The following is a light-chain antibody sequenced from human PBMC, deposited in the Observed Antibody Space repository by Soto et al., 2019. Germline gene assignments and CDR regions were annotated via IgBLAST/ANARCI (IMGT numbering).Light chain of an antibody. J-gene: IGKJ4*01. CDR2: RAS. CDR3: QEYNSY. V-gene: IGKV1-5*03. CDR1: QNIDNW. Sequence: QMTQSPHTLSASVGDRVTITCRASQNIDNWLAWYQHKPGKPPKLRIYRASSLETGVPSRFSGSGSGTEFSLTISRLQPADSATYYCQEYNSYFGGGTKVEIK.